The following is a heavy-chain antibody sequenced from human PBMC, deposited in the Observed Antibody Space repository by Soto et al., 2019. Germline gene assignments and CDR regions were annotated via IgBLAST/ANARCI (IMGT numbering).Heavy chain of an antibody. CDR2: VKSKTNGGAS. D-gene: IGHD6-19*01. V-gene: IGHV3-15*01. CDR3: TTEYSTGWHYYYYGMDV. Sequence: PGGSLRLSCAASGFTFSDAWMSWVRQAPGKGLEWVGRVKSKTNGGASDYAAPVKGRFTISRDDSKNTLYLQMNSLKTDDTAVYYCTTEYSTGWHYYYYGMDVWGLGTTVTVSS. CDR1: GFTFSDAW. J-gene: IGHJ6*02.